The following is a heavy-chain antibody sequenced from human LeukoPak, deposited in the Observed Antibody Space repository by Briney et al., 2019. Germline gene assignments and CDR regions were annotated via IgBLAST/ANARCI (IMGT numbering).Heavy chain of an antibody. Sequence: PGRSLRLSCAASGFTFSSYAMHWVRQAPGKGLEWVAVISYDGSNKYCADSVKGRFTISRDNSKNTLYLQMNSLRAEDTAVYYCARGGSGKYYYDSSGVVYWGQGTLVTVSS. CDR2: ISYDGSNK. J-gene: IGHJ4*02. CDR1: GFTFSSYA. D-gene: IGHD3-22*01. V-gene: IGHV3-30*04. CDR3: ARGGSGKYYYDSSGVVY.